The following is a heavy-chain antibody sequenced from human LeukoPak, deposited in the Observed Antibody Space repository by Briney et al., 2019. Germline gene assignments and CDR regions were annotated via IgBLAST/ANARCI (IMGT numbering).Heavy chain of an antibody. CDR3: ARDFWSGQASWFDP. CDR1: GGSISSSSYY. CDR2: IYYSGST. J-gene: IGHJ5*02. V-gene: IGHV4-39*07. Sequence: PSETLSLTCTVSGGSISSSSYYWGWIRQPPGKGLEWIGSIYYSGSTYYNPSLKSRVTISVDTSKNQFSLKLSSVTAADTAVYYCARDFWSGQASWFDPWGQGTLVAVSS. D-gene: IGHD3-3*01.